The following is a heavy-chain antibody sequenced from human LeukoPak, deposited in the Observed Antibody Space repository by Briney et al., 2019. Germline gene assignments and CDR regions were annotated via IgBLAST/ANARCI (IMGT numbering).Heavy chain of an antibody. J-gene: IGHJ3*02. V-gene: IGHV3-48*03. Sequence: PGGSLRLSCAASGFTFSSYEMNWVSQAPGKGLEWDSYISSSGSTIYYSDSVKGRFTISRDNAKNSLYLQMNSLRAEDTAVYYCARVGYSSSWYKADAFDIWGQGTMVTVCS. CDR3: ARVGYSSSWYKADAFDI. CDR2: ISSSGSTI. CDR1: GFTFSSYE. D-gene: IGHD6-13*01.